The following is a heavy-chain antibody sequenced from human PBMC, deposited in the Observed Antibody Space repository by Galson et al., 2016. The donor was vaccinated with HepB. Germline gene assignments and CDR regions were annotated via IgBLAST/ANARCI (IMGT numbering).Heavy chain of an antibody. D-gene: IGHD6-19*01. J-gene: IGHJ4*02. V-gene: IGHV4-4*02. CDR3: ARLGYSSGWNGFDY. CDR2: IFQSGST. CDR1: SVSISSNNW. Sequence: SETLSLTCAVSSVSISSNNWWGWVRQPPGKGLEWIGEIFQSGSTNDNPALRSRVTISVDKSKNQFSLNLRSVTAADTAVYYCARLGYSSGWNGFDYWGQGILVTVSS.